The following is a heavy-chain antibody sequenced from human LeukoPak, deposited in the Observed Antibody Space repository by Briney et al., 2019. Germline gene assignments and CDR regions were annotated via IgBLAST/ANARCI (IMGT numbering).Heavy chain of an antibody. J-gene: IGHJ4*02. CDR1: GVSISSSSYY. D-gene: IGHD3-10*01. Sequence: PSETLSLTCTVSGVSISSSSYYWSWIRQPPGKGLEWIGEINHSGSTNYNPSLKSRVTISVDTSKNQFSLKLSSVTAADTAVYYCARGETLMRDGSGSYPDYWGQGTLVTVSS. CDR2: INHSGST. CDR3: ARGETLMRDGSGSYPDY. V-gene: IGHV4-39*07.